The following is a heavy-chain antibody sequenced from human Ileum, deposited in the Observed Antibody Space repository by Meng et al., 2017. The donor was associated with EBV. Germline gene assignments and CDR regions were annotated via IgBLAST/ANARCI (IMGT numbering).Heavy chain of an antibody. CDR3: ARADKVRFDY. J-gene: IGHJ4*02. Sequence: GSAPGLLKPSGPLSLTGAVSGGSMTSSSGWSWVRQPPGKGLEWIGETYHSGSTNYNPSLKSRVSISVDKSKNQFSLKLSSVTAADTAVYYCARADKVRFDYWGQGTLVTVSS. V-gene: IGHV4-4*02. CDR2: TYHSGST. CDR1: GGSMTSSSG.